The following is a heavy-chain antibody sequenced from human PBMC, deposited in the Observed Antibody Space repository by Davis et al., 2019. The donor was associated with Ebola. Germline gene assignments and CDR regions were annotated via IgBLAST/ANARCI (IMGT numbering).Heavy chain of an antibody. CDR1: GGSISSYY. CDR3: ARGEVRYCSSTSCYNYGMDV. Sequence: SETLSLTCTVSGGSISSYYWSWIRQHPGKGLEWIGYIYYSGSTYYNPSLKSRVTISVDTSKNQFSLKLSSVTAADTAVYYCARGEVRYCSSTSCYNYGMDVWGQGTTVTVSS. J-gene: IGHJ6*02. V-gene: IGHV4-30-4*08. D-gene: IGHD2-2*02. CDR2: IYYSGST.